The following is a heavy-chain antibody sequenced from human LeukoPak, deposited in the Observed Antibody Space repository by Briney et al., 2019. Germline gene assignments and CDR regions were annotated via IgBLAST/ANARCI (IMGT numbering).Heavy chain of an antibody. V-gene: IGHV1-2*02. CDR3: ARAVEFNWFDP. CDR1: GYTCTGYY. D-gene: IGHD3-10*01. Sequence: AAVKVSCKASGYTCTGYYMHWVRQAPGQGLEWMGWINPNSGGTNYAQKFQGRVTMTRDTSIGTAYMELSRLRSDDTAVYYCARAVEFNWFDPWGQGTLVTVSS. J-gene: IGHJ5*02. CDR2: INPNSGGT.